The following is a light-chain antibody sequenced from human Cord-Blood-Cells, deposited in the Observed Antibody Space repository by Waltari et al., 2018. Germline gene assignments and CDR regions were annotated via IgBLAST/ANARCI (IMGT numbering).Light chain of an antibody. CDR3: QQRSNWPLT. J-gene: IGKJ4*01. V-gene: IGKV3-11*01. Sequence: EIVLTQSPATLSLSPGERANLSCRASQSVTSYLAWYQQKPGQAPRPLIYDASNRATGIPARFSGSVSGTDFTLTISSLEPEDFAVYYCQQRSNWPLTFGGGTKVEIK. CDR1: QSVTSY. CDR2: DAS.